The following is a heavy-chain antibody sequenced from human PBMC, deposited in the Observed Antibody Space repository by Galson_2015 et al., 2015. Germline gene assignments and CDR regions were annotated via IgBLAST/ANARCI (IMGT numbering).Heavy chain of an antibody. CDR2: ISSSGSTI. CDR3: ARVADYGDYEYFEL. D-gene: IGHD4-17*01. Sequence: SLRLSCAASGFTFSDYDMSWLRQAPGKGLEWVSYISSSGSTIYYADSVKGRFTISRDNAKNTLYLQMNSLRAEDTAVYYCARVADYGDYEYFELWGRGTLVTVSS. CDR1: GFTFSDYD. V-gene: IGHV3-11*01. J-gene: IGHJ2*01.